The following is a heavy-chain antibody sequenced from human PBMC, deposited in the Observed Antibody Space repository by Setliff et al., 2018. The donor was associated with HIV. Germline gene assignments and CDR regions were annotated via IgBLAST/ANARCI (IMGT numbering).Heavy chain of an antibody. V-gene: IGHV1-3*01. D-gene: IGHD5-12*01. J-gene: IGHJ5*02. Sequence: ASVKVSCKASGYTFASYGISWVRQAPGQSLEWMGWIDAGNGDTKYSQNFQGRVTITGDTSASTAYMELSSLRSEDTAVYYCARGVYSGYEPWGQGTLVTVSS. CDR3: ARGVYSGYEP. CDR1: GYTFASYG. CDR2: IDAGNGDT.